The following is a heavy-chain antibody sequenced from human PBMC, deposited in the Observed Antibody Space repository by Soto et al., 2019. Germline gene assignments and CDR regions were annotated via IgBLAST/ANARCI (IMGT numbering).Heavy chain of an antibody. CDR3: ARDLGYSYGSYYYGMDV. D-gene: IGHD5-18*01. Sequence: ASVKVSCKASGYTFTSYYMHWVRQAPGQGLEWMGIINPSGGSTSYAQKFQGRITMTRDTSTSTVYMELSSLRSEDTAVYYCARDLGYSYGSYYYGMDVWGQGTTVTVS. J-gene: IGHJ6*02. V-gene: IGHV1-46*01. CDR2: INPSGGST. CDR1: GYTFTSYY.